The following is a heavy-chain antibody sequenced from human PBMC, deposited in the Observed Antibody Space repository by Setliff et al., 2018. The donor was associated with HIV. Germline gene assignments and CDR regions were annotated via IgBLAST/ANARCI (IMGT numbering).Heavy chain of an antibody. Sequence: SETLSLTCTVSGGYISSHYWGWIRQPPGKGLEWIGYVYHSGSTNYNPSLKSRVTISVDTSKKQVSLKLSSVTAADTAVYYCARVSTILGGAFDIWGQGTMVTVSS. CDR2: VYHSGST. D-gene: IGHD5-12*01. V-gene: IGHV4-59*11. CDR3: ARVSTILGGAFDI. J-gene: IGHJ3*02. CDR1: GGYISSHY.